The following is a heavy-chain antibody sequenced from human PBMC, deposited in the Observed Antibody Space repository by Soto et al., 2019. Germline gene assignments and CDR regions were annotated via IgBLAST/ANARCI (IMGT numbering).Heavy chain of an antibody. Sequence: TWGSLRLSCAASGFTVSSNYISWVPQSPGKVLEWASVIYSCCSTYYADSGNGRCTISRDNSKNTLYLQMNSLRAEDTAVYYCERARGDQLLCSPKTSYGMDVWGKGTKVPVSS. D-gene: IGHD2-2*01. CDR3: ERARGDQLLCSPKTSYGMDV. CDR2: IYSCCST. J-gene: IGHJ6*04. V-gene: IGHV3-66*03. CDR1: GFTVSSNY.